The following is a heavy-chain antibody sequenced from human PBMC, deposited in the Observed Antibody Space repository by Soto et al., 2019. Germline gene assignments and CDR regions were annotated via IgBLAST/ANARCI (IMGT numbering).Heavy chain of an antibody. J-gene: IGHJ6*02. CDR1: GGSISSGGYY. CDR3: ARSRRSYCSSTSCSHGMDV. V-gene: IGHV4-31*01. CDR2: IYYSGST. D-gene: IGHD2-2*01. Sequence: PSETLSLTCTVSGGSISSGGYYWSWIRQHPGKGLEWIGYIYYSGSTYYNPSLKSPVTISVDTSKNQLSLKLSSVTAADTAVYYCARSRRSYCSSTSCSHGMDVWGQGITLTVSS.